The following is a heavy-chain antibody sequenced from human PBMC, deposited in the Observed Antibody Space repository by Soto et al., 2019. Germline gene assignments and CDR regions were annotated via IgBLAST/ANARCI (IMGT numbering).Heavy chain of an antibody. V-gene: IGHV1-69*12. CDR1: GGTFSSNA. CDR2: IIPIFGTA. Sequence: QVQLVQSGAEVKKPGSSVKVSCKASGGTFSSNAISWVRQAPGQGLEWMGGIIPIFGTANYAQKFQGRVTIPADEATSTAYRELSSLRSEDTAVYYCARHPGGRGYYYGMDVWGQGTTVTVSS. J-gene: IGHJ6*02. CDR3: ARHPGGRGYYYGMDV. D-gene: IGHD2-15*01.